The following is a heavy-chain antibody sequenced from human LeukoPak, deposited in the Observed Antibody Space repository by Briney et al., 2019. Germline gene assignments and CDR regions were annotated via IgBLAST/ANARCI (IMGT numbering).Heavy chain of an antibody. Sequence: GGSLRLSCAASGFTFSSYAISWVRQAPGRGLEWVSAISGSGGSTYYADSVKGRFTISRDNSKNTLYLQMNSLRAEDTAVYYCAKDRGRQEGDFWSGYPSNWFDPWGQGTLVTVSS. V-gene: IGHV3-23*01. CDR2: ISGSGGST. CDR1: GFTFSSYA. CDR3: AKDRGRQEGDFWSGYPSNWFDP. D-gene: IGHD3-3*01. J-gene: IGHJ5*02.